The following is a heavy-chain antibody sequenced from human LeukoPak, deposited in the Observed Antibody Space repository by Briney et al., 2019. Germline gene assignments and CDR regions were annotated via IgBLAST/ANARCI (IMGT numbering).Heavy chain of an antibody. CDR1: GFTFSSYS. Sequence: AGGSLRLSCAASGFTFSSYSMNWVRQAPGKGREGVSSISSSSSYIYYADSVKGRFTISRDNAKNSLYLQMNSLRAEDTAVYYCASGPQWLASPNWFDPWGQGTLVTVSS. CDR3: ASGPQWLASPNWFDP. D-gene: IGHD6-19*01. J-gene: IGHJ5*02. CDR2: ISSSSSYI. V-gene: IGHV3-21*01.